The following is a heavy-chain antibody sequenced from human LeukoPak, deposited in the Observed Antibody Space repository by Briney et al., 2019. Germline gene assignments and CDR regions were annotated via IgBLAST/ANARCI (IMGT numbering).Heavy chain of an antibody. CDR1: GFTFSTYG. D-gene: IGHD5-12*01. CDR3: AKERRGYSGYERSYYYYYGMDV. Sequence: GRSLRLSCAASGFTFSTYGMHWVRQAPGKGLEWVVVISNDGSNKYYADSVKGRFTISRDKSKNTLYLQVNSLRAEDTAVYYCAKERRGYSGYERSYYYYYGMDVWGKGTTVTVSS. CDR2: ISNDGSNK. J-gene: IGHJ6*04. V-gene: IGHV3-30*18.